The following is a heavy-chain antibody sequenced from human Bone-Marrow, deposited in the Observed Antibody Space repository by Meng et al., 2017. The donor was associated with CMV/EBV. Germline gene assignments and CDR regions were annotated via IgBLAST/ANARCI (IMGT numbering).Heavy chain of an antibody. Sequence: ASVKVSCKTSGYTFTSYGISWVRQAPGQGLEWMGWISAYNGNTTYAQKLQGRVTMTTDTSTSTAYMELRSLRSDDTAVYYCARNEDIPQHYYYYGMDVWGQGTTVTVVS. V-gene: IGHV1-18*01. J-gene: IGHJ6*01. CDR1: GYTFTSYG. CDR2: ISAYNGNT. CDR3: ARNEDIPQHYYYYGMDV. D-gene: IGHD2-15*01.